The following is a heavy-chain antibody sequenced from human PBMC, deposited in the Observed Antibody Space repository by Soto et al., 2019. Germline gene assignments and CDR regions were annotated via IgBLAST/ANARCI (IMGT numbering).Heavy chain of an antibody. Sequence: EVQLVESGGGLAQPGGSLRLSCAASGFTFSNYSMNWVRQAPGKGLEWVSYISSTGSTIYYADSVKGRITISRENAKNSLDPQMSSLRDEDAAVFYRARGTKGGSPPPWGQGTLVTVSS. CDR2: ISSTGSTI. J-gene: IGHJ5*02. CDR3: ARGTKGGSPPP. V-gene: IGHV3-48*02. CDR1: GFTFSNYS. D-gene: IGHD1-7*01.